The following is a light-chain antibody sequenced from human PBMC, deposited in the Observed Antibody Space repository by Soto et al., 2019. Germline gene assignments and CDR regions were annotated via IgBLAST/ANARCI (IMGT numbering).Light chain of an antibody. V-gene: IGKV4-1*01. J-gene: IGKJ1*01. CDR3: QQYYSTPWK. CDR1: QSVFSNSNNKKY. Sequence: IVMTQSADSLAVSLGERATINCKSSQSVFSNSNNKKYLAWYQQKPGQPPKLLIHWASIRESGVPDRFSGSGSGTDFTLTINSLQAEDVAVYYCQQYYSTPWKFGQGTKVDIK. CDR2: WAS.